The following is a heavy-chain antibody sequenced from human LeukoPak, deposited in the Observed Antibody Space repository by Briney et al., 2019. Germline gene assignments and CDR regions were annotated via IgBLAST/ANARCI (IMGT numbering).Heavy chain of an antibody. Sequence: GGSLRLSCAVSGVTFTDTYMRWIRQAPGKGLESLSYINPSGTDISYADSVKGRFTISSDNAKNSLYLQMNILRAGNTAVYYCTRDPRRLDYWGQGTLVTVSS. J-gene: IGHJ4*02. CDR1: GVTFTDTY. CDR2: INPSGTDI. V-gene: IGHV3-11*01. CDR3: TRDPRRLDY.